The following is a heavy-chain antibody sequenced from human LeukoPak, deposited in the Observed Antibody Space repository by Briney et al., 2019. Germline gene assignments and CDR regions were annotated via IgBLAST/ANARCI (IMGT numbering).Heavy chain of an antibody. CDR3: ARGVVGATTGYLFDY. Sequence: PSETLSLTCTVSGGSISSYYWSWIRQPPGKGLEWIGSLYYSGSTNYNPSLKSRVTISVDTSKNQLSLKLRSVTAADTAVYYCARGVVGATTGYLFDYWGQGTLVTVSS. CDR2: LYYSGST. V-gene: IGHV4-59*12. D-gene: IGHD1-26*01. CDR1: GGSISSYY. J-gene: IGHJ4*02.